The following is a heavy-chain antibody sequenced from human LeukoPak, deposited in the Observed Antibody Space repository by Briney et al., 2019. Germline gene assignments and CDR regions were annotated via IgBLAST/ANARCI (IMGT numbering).Heavy chain of an antibody. D-gene: IGHD3-10*01. V-gene: IGHV4-61*02. Sequence: SETLSLTCTVSGGSISSGSYSWSWIRQPAGKGLEWIGRFYTSGSTHYNPSLKSRVTISVDTSKNQFSLKLSSVTAADTAVYYCARHGVGRGGDFDYWGQGTLVTVSS. CDR2: FYTSGST. CDR3: ARHGVGRGGDFDY. CDR1: GGSISSGSYS. J-gene: IGHJ4*02.